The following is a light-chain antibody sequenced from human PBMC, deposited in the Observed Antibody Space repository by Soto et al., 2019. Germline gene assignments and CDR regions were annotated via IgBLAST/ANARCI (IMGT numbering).Light chain of an antibody. J-gene: IGLJ2*01. CDR2: DTS. V-gene: IGLV7-46*01. Sequence: QTVVTQEPSLTVSPGGTVTLTCASSTGAVTSGHYPHWFQQQPGQAPRTLIYDTSNKHSWTPARFSGSLLGGKAALTLSGAQPEDEAEYYCLLSYSGARLVFGGGTKLTVL. CDR1: TGAVTSGHY. CDR3: LLSYSGARLV.